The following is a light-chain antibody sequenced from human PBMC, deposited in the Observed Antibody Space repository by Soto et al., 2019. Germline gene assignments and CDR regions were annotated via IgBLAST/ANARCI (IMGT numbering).Light chain of an antibody. V-gene: IGKV3-20*01. CDR1: QSVSSSY. J-gene: IGKJ2*01. Sequence: EIVLTQSPGTLSLSPGERATLSCRASQSVSSSYLAWYQQKPGQAPRLFIYGASSRATGIPDRFSGSGSGTDFTLTISRLEPEDFAVYYCHQYGSSPLYTFGQGTKLQIK. CDR3: HQYGSSPLYT. CDR2: GAS.